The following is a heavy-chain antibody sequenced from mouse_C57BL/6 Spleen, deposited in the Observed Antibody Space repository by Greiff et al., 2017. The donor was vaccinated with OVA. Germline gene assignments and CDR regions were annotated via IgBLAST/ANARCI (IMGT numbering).Heavy chain of an antibody. CDR3: AFYYGSSYGGYFDV. V-gene: IGHV5-4*03. CDR2: ISDGGSYT. J-gene: IGHJ1*03. CDR1: GFTFSSYA. Sequence: EVKLMESGGGLVKPGGSLKLSCAASGFTFSSYAMSWVRQTPEKRLEWVATISDGGSYTYDPDNVKGRFTISRDNAKNNLYLQMSHLKSEDTAMYYCAFYYGSSYGGYFDVWGTGTTVTVSS. D-gene: IGHD1-1*01.